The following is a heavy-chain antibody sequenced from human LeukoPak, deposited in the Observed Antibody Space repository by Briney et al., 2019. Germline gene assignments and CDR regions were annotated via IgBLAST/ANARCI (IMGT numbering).Heavy chain of an antibody. V-gene: IGHV1-24*01. CDR2: FDPEDGET. CDR1: GYTLTELS. Sequence: ASVKVSCKVSGYTLTELSVHWVRQAPGKGLEWMGGFDPEDGETIYAQKFQGRVTMTEDTSTDTAYMELSSLRSEDTAVYYCATTPSGSGSYLTYYFDYWRQGTLVTVSS. CDR3: ATTPSGSGSYLTYYFDY. J-gene: IGHJ4*02. D-gene: IGHD3-10*01.